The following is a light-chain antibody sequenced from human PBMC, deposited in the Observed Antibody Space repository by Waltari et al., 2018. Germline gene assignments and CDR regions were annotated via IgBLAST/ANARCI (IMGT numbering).Light chain of an antibody. Sequence: DIVMTQSPDSLAVSLGERATIHCKSSQSVFHTTNKNYLAWYQQKPGQPPKLLIYWASTRESGVPDRFSGSGSGTDFTLAISSLQAEDVAVYYCQQYYSTPNTFGQGTKVEIK. CDR3: QQYYSTPNT. J-gene: IGKJ2*01. V-gene: IGKV4-1*01. CDR1: QSVFHTTNKNY. CDR2: WAS.